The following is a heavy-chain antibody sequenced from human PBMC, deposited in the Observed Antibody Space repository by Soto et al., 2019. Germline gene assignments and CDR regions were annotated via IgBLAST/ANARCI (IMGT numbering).Heavy chain of an antibody. D-gene: IGHD6-13*01. Sequence: SETLSLTCAVYGGSFSGYYWSWIRQPPGKGLEWIGEINHSGSTNYNPSLKSRVTISVDTSKNQFSLKLSSVTAADTAVYYCARGFLSIAAAGNYFDYWGQGTLVTVSS. CDR3: ARGFLSIAAAGNYFDY. CDR2: INHSGST. V-gene: IGHV4-34*01. CDR1: GGSFSGYY. J-gene: IGHJ4*02.